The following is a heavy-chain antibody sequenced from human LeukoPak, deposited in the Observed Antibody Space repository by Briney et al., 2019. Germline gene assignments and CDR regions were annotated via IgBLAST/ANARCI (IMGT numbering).Heavy chain of an antibody. CDR1: GYTFTSYG. Sequence: ASVKVSCKASGYTFTSYGISWVRQAPGQGLEWMGWISAYNGNTNYAQKLQGRVTMTTDTSTSTAYMELRSLRSDDTAVYYCARVAGGYDPYYFDYWGQGTLVTVSS. V-gene: IGHV1-18*01. CDR2: ISAYNGNT. J-gene: IGHJ4*02. CDR3: ARVAGGYDPYYFDY. D-gene: IGHD5-12*01.